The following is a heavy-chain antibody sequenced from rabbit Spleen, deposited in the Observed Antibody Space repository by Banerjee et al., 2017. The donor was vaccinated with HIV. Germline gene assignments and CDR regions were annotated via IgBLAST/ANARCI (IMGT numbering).Heavy chain of an antibody. CDR2: IDSGSSGFT. J-gene: IGHJ4*01. Sequence: LEESGGDLVKPGASLTLTCIASGVSFSGSSYMCWVRQAPGKGLEWIACIDSGSSGFTYFASWAKGRFTISKTSSTTVTLQMTSLTAADTATYFCARDLAGAIGWNFYLWGPGTLVTVS. CDR1: GVSFSGSSY. D-gene: IGHD4-1*01. CDR3: ARDLAGAIGWNFYL. V-gene: IGHV1S40*01.